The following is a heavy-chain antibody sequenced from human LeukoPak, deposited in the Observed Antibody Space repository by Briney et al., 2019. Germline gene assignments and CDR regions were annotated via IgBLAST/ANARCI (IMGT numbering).Heavy chain of an antibody. J-gene: IGHJ6*02. V-gene: IGHV1-69*13. CDR2: IIPIFGTA. Sequence: SVKVSCKASGGTFSSYAISWVRQAPGQGLEWMGGIIPIFGTANYAQKFQGRVTITADESTSTAYMELSSLRSEDTAVYYCARGPSKRDYDFWSGYFGDYGMDVWGQGTTVTVSS. CDR1: GGTFSSYA. CDR3: ARGPSKRDYDFWSGYFGDYGMDV. D-gene: IGHD3-3*01.